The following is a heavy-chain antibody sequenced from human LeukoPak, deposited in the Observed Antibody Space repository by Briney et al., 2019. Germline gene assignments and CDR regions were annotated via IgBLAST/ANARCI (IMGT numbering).Heavy chain of an antibody. D-gene: IGHD5-18*01. CDR3: ARGRKWIQLWSGVWGWFDP. V-gene: IGHV4-39*07. J-gene: IGHJ5*02. Sequence: SETLSLTCTVSGGSISSSSYYWGWTRQPPGKGLEWIGSIYYSGSTYYNPSLKSRVTISVDTSKNQFSLKLSSVTAADTAVYYCARGRKWIQLWSGVWGWFDPWGQGTLVTVSS. CDR1: GGSISSSSYY. CDR2: IYYSGST.